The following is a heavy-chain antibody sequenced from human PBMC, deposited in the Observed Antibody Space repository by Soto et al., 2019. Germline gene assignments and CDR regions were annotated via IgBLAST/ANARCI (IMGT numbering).Heavy chain of an antibody. J-gene: IGHJ3*02. CDR3: ARRHRIAMIVVDDAFDI. V-gene: IGHV4-59*08. Sequence: SETLSLTCTVSGGSISSYCWSWIRQPPGKGLEWIGYIYYSGSTNYNPSLKSRVTISVDTSKNQFSLKLSSVTAADTAVYYCARRHRIAMIVVDDAFDIWGQGTMVTVSS. CDR2: IYYSGST. CDR1: GGSISSYC. D-gene: IGHD3-22*01.